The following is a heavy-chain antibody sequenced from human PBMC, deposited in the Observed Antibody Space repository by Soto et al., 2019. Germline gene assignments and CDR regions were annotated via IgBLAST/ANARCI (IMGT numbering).Heavy chain of an antibody. D-gene: IGHD4-4*01. Sequence: VASVKVSCKASGYTFTGYYMHWVRQAPGQGLEWMGWINPNSGGTNYAQKFQGWVTMTRDTSISTAYMELSRLRSDDTAVYYCARDEAGTVTADYYYGMDVWGQGTTVTVSS. CDR3: ARDEAGTVTADYYYGMDV. J-gene: IGHJ6*02. CDR2: INPNSGGT. V-gene: IGHV1-2*04. CDR1: GYTFTGYY.